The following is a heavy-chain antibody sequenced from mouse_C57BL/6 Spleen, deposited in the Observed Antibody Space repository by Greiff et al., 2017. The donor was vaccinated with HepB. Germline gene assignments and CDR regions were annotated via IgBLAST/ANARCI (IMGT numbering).Heavy chain of an antibody. D-gene: IGHD2-3*01. CDR2: INPNNGGT. Sequence: EVQLQQSGPELVKPGASVKISCKASGYTFTDYYMNWVKQSHGKSLEWIGDINPNNGGTSYNQKFKGKATLTVDRSSSTAYMELRSLTSEDSAVYYCARRRDGWYFDYWGQGTTLTVSS. J-gene: IGHJ2*01. CDR3: ARRRDGWYFDY. V-gene: IGHV1-26*01. CDR1: GYTFTDYY.